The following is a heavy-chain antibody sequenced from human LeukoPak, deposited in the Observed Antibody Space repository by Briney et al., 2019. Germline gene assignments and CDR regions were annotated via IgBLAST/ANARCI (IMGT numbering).Heavy chain of an antibody. D-gene: IGHD3-10*02. V-gene: IGHV3-74*01. CDR1: GFTFSIYW. CDR2: INPDGSST. Sequence: PGGSLRLSCEASGFTFSIYWMHWVRQAPGKGLVWVSRINPDGSSTNYADSVKGRFTISTDNSKNTVYLQMNSLRAEDTALYFCANYIQRPPGMDVWGQGTMVTVSS. J-gene: IGHJ6*02. CDR3: ANYIQRPPGMDV.